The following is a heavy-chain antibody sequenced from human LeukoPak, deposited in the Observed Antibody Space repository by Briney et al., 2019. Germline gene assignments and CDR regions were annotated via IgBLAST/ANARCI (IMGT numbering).Heavy chain of an antibody. V-gene: IGHV3-11*04. CDR3: ARRYSSGWYEGFYFDY. CDR1: GFTFSDYY. D-gene: IGHD6-19*01. J-gene: IGHJ4*02. CDR2: ISSSGSTI. Sequence: GGSLRLSCAASGFTFSDYYMSWILQAPGKGLEWVSYISSSGSTIYYADSVKGRFTISRDNAKNSLYLQMNSLRAEDTAVYYCARRYSSGWYEGFYFDYWGQGTLVTVSS.